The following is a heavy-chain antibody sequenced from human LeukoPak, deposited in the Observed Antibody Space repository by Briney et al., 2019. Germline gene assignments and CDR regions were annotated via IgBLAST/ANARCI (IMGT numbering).Heavy chain of an antibody. J-gene: IGHJ4*02. CDR3: ARNRATNDY. V-gene: IGHV3-7*01. CDR1: GFTFKNYR. Sequence: GGSLRLSCTASGFTFKNYRMTWVRQAPGKGLEWVASMRDDGNEIQYVDSVKGRFTISRDNAKNSLYPQMNNLRAEDTAVYYCARNRATNDYWGQGTLVTVSS. D-gene: IGHD1-26*01. CDR2: MRDDGNEI.